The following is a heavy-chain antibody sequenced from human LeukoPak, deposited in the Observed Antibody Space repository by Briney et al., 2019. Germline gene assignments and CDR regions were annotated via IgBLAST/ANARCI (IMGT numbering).Heavy chain of an antibody. CDR1: GYTLTELS. J-gene: IGHJ1*01. CDR2: FDPEDGET. D-gene: IGHD2/OR15-2a*01. Sequence: ASVKVSCKVSGYTLTELSMHWVRQAPGKGLEWMGGFDPEDGETIYAQKFQGRVTMTEDTSTDTAYTKLSSLRSEDTAVYSCATGSSRWVTGLLWEPLAGEYFPNRGPGTLVTVSP. CDR3: ATGSSRWVTGLLWEPLAGEYFPN. V-gene: IGHV1-24*01.